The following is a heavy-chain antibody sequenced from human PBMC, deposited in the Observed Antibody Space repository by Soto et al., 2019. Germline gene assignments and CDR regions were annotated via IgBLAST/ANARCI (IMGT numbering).Heavy chain of an antibody. Sequence: PSETLSLTCTVSGGSISGGGYYGSWIRQHPGKGLEWIGYIYYSGSTYYNPSLKSRVTISVDTSKNQFSLKLSSVTAADTAVYYCARGSSTETLYFDYWGQGTLVTVSS. J-gene: IGHJ4*02. V-gene: IGHV4-31*03. D-gene: IGHD2-2*01. CDR2: IYYSGST. CDR1: GGSISGGGYY. CDR3: ARGSSTETLYFDY.